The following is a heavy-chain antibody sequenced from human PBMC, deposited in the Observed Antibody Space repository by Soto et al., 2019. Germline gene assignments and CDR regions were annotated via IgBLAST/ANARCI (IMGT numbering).Heavy chain of an antibody. V-gene: IGHV3-30-3*01. CDR1: GFTFSSYA. CDR3: ARGMNTVNTYYYYGMDV. J-gene: IGHJ6*02. Sequence: QVQLVESGGGVVQPGRSLRLSCAASGFTFSSYAMHWVRQAPGKGLEWVAVISYDGSNKYYADSVKGRFTISRDNSKNTLYLQMNSLRAEDTAVYYCARGMNTVNTYYYYGMDVWGQGTTVTVSS. D-gene: IGHD4-17*01. CDR2: ISYDGSNK.